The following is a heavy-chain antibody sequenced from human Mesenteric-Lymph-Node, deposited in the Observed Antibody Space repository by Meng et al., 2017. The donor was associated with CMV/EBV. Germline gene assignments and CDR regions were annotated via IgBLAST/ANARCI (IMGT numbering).Heavy chain of an antibody. Sequence: ASVKVSCKASGYTFTNYGFSWVRQAPGQGLEWMGRISAYNGNTNYAQKLQGRVTMTTDTSTSTAYMELRSLRSDDTAVYYCARGRYYDILTGYSGYYGMDVWGQGTTVTVSS. D-gene: IGHD3-9*01. CDR3: ARGRYYDILTGYSGYYGMDV. J-gene: IGHJ6*02. CDR2: ISAYNGNT. V-gene: IGHV1-18*01. CDR1: GYTFTNYG.